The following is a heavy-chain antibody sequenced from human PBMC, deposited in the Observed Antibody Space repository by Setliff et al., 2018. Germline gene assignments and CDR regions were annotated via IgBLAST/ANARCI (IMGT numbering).Heavy chain of an antibody. CDR1: GYTFTNYG. CDR2: IGVYSGNT. V-gene: IGHV1-18*01. D-gene: IGHD3-3*01. Sequence: ASVKVSCKTSGYTFTNYGITWVRQAPGQGLEWLGWIGVYSGNTYSAQRFQGRVSLTTDESTNTAYLELRGLRSDDTAAYYCMRLVRFCSRTVCQRTSGDEAWGQGTLVTVSS. J-gene: IGHJ5*02. CDR3: MRLVRFCSRTVCQRTSGDEA.